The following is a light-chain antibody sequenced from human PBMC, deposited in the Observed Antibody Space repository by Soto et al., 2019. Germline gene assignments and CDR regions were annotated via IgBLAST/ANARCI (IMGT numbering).Light chain of an antibody. CDR3: QQYNNWPS. Sequence: EVVITLSPPSLSASPGERVTLSCRASQNIRSSLAWYQQKPGQAPRLLIYGASTRATGIPARFSGSGSETEFTLTIRSLQSEDFAVYFCQQYNNWPSFGQGIRLELK. V-gene: IGKV3-15*01. J-gene: IGKJ5*01. CDR2: GAS. CDR1: QNIRSS.